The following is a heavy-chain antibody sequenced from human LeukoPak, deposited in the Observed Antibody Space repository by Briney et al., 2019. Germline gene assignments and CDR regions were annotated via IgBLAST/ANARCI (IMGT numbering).Heavy chain of an antibody. J-gene: IGHJ1*01. CDR3: AGRDSSGWSAEYFQH. CDR2: IYYSGST. D-gene: IGHD6-19*01. CDR1: GGSISSGGYS. V-gene: IGHV4-61*08. Sequence: SETLSLTCAVSGGSISSGGYSWSWIRQPPGKGLEWIGYIYYSGSTNYNPSLKSRVTISVDTSKNQFSLKLSSVTAADTAVYYCAGRDSSGWSAEYFQHWGQGTLVTVSS.